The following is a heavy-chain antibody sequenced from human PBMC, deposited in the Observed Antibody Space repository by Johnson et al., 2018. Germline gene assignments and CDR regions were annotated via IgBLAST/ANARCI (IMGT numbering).Heavy chain of an antibody. D-gene: IGHD2-15*01. CDR1: DFSFSQYG. J-gene: IGHJ6*02. V-gene: IGHV3-30*03. Sequence: QVQLVESGGGVVQPGKALRLSCLASDFSFSQYGMHWVRQGPGKGLEWVAVISYDGTKKYYTEYVKGRFTIPRDDYATTLFLEVNRLRVEETAMYYGARGSRNWWELLLCLSVVGHLTDWIYYHYYGMDVWGQGTTVTVSS. CDR3: ARGSRNWWELLLCLSVVGHLTDWIYYHYYGMDV. CDR2: ISYDGTKK.